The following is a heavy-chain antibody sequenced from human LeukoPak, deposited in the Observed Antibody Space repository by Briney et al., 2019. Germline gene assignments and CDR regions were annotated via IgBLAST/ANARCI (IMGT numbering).Heavy chain of an antibody. D-gene: IGHD1-26*01. CDR3: AKDLEYSGSSGEDY. Sequence: GGSLRLSCAASGFTFSSYGMHWVRQAPGKGLEWVAFIRYDGSNKYYADSVKGRFTISRDNSKNTLYLQMNSLRAEDTAVYYCAKDLEYSGSSGEDYWGQGTLVTVSS. CDR2: IRYDGSNK. V-gene: IGHV3-30*02. CDR1: GFTFSSYG. J-gene: IGHJ4*02.